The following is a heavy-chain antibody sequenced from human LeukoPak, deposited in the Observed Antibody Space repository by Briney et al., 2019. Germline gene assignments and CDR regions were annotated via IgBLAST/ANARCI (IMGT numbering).Heavy chain of an antibody. CDR1: GFTFSSYA. Sequence: GGSLRLSCAASGFTFSSYAMHWVRQAPGKGLEWVAVISYDGSNKYYADSVKGRFTISRDNSKNTLYLQMNSLRAEDTAVYYCARTSSYGDLPSYGMDVWGQGTTVTVSS. CDR2: ISYDGSNK. D-gene: IGHD4-17*01. CDR3: ARTSSYGDLPSYGMDV. J-gene: IGHJ6*02. V-gene: IGHV3-30-3*01.